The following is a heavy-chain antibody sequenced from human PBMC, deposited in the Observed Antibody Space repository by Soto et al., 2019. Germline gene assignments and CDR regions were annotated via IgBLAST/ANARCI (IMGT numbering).Heavy chain of an antibody. J-gene: IGHJ4*02. Sequence: EVQLVESGGGLVQPGGSLRLSCVASGLTFSSWMSWVRQAPGKGLEWVAMTTQDGSGKHYVDSVKGRFTISRDSAKNSMYLQMKSLAVEDAAMYYCASLYTAMSKNAGYWGQGTQVTVSS. CDR2: TTQDGSGK. V-gene: IGHV3-7*01. D-gene: IGHD5-18*01. CDR1: GLTFSSW. CDR3: ASLYTAMSKNAGY.